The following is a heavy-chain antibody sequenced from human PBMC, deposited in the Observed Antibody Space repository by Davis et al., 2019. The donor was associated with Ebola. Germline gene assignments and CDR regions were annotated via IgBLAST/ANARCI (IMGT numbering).Heavy chain of an antibody. D-gene: IGHD1-20*01. J-gene: IGHJ4*02. V-gene: IGHV3-23*01. CDR1: GFTFSSYA. CDR3: ARVYNWGFDF. CDR2: ISGSGGST. Sequence: GESLKISCAASGFTFSSYAMSWVRQAPGKGLEWVSAISGSGGSTYYADSVKGRFTISRDSAKDSLYLHMDSLRDDDTAVYYCARVYNWGFDFWGQGTLVTVSS.